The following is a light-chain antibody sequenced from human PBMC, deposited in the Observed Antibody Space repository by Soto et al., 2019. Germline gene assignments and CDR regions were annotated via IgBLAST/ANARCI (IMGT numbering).Light chain of an antibody. CDR1: NSNVGSNT. Sequence: QSVLTQPPSVSGTPGQRVAISCSGSNSNVGSNTVSWYQQLPGTAPKLLLYSNTQRPSGVPGRFSGSESGTSASLAISGLQSEDEADYYCAAWDDSLKGVVFGGGTQLTVL. CDR3: AAWDDSLKGVV. CDR2: SNT. V-gene: IGLV1-44*01. J-gene: IGLJ2*01.